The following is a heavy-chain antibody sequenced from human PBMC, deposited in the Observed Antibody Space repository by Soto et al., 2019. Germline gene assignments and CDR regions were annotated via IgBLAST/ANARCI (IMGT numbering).Heavy chain of an antibody. J-gene: IGHJ4*02. Sequence: QVQLVESGGGVVQPGRSLRLSCAASGFTFSSYGMHWVRQAPGKGLEWVAVISYDGSNKYYADSVKGRFTISRDNSKNTLYLQMNSLRAEDTAVYYCARSIAVADLDYWGQGTLVTVSS. CDR3: ARSIAVADLDY. D-gene: IGHD6-19*01. CDR2: ISYDGSNK. CDR1: GFTFSSYG. V-gene: IGHV3-30-3*01.